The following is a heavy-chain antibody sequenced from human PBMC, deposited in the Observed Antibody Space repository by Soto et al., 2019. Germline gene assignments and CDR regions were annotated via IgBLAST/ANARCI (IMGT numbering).Heavy chain of an antibody. J-gene: IGHJ6*02. V-gene: IGHV1-69*06. Sequence: ASVKVSCKASGGTFSSYAISWARQAPGQGLEWMGGIIPIFGTANYAQKFQGRVTITADKSTSTAYMELSSLRSEDTAVYYCASNGGYSYGYLPQRYYYYYGMDVWGQGTTVTVSS. D-gene: IGHD5-18*01. CDR3: ASNGGYSYGYLPQRYYYYYGMDV. CDR1: GGTFSSYA. CDR2: IIPIFGTA.